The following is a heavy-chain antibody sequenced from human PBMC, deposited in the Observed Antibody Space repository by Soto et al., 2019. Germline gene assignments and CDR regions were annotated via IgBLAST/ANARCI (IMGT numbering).Heavy chain of an antibody. J-gene: IGHJ4*02. Sequence: RRLSCAASGFTFSSYAMHWVRQAPGKGLEWVAVISYDGSNKYYADSVKGRFTISRDNSKNTLYLQMNSLRAEDTAVYYCARVRDIVVVTDAISGGGYFDYWGQGTMVTVYS. CDR1: GFTFSSYA. CDR2: ISYDGSNK. D-gene: IGHD2-2*02. V-gene: IGHV3-30-3*01. CDR3: ARVRDIVVVTDAISGGGYFDY.